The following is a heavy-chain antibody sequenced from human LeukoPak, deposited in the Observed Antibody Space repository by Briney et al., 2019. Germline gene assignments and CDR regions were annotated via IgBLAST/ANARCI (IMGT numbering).Heavy chain of an antibody. CDR2: IYYSGST. Sequence: SETLTLTCTVSGGSISSSSYYWGWIRQPPGKGLEWIGSIYYSGSTYYNPSLKSRVTISVDTSKNQFSLKLSSVTAADTAVYYCARVGGYCSGGSYCGAFDIWGQGTMVTVSS. D-gene: IGHD2-15*01. J-gene: IGHJ3*02. CDR1: GGSISSSSYY. V-gene: IGHV4-39*07. CDR3: ARVGGYCSGGSYCGAFDI.